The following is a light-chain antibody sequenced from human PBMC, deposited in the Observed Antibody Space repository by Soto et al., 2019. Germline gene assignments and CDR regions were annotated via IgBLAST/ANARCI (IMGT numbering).Light chain of an antibody. V-gene: IGKV1-5*01. CDR3: QQYNSYFPLT. CDR2: DAS. CDR1: QTISSW. J-gene: IGKJ4*01. Sequence: DIQMTQSPSTLSASVGDRVTISCRASQTISSWLAWYQQKPGQAPKLLIYDASTLDSGVPSRFSGSGSGTEFTLTVSSLQPDDFPTYYCQQYNSYFPLTFGGGTKVEIK.